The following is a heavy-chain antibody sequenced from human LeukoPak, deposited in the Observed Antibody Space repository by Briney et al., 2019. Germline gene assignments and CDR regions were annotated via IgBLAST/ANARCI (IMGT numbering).Heavy chain of an antibody. CDR2: ISYDGSNI. D-gene: IGHD3-16*01. CDR1: GFTFSSYA. V-gene: IGHV3-30-3*01. J-gene: IGHJ4*02. CDR3: ASRIVGVLDY. Sequence: GRSLSLSCAASGFTFSSYAMHWVRQAPGKGLEWVAVISYDGSNIYYADSVRGRFTISRDNSKHTLSLQMDSLRAEDTAMYYCASRIVGVLDYWGQGTLVTVSS.